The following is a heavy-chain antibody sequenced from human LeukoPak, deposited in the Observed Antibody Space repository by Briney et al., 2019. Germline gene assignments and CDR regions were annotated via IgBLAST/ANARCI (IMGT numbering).Heavy chain of an antibody. CDR1: GGSISSYY. D-gene: IGHD1-26*01. J-gene: IGHJ3*02. V-gene: IGHV4-59*12. CDR3: ARRGRRNAFDI. Sequence: SETLSLTCTVSGGSISSYYWSWVRQPPGKGLEWIGYVSYSGSTDYNPSLKSRVTISVDTSKNQFSLKLSSVTAADTAVYYCARRGRRNAFDIWGQGTMVTVSS. CDR2: VSYSGST.